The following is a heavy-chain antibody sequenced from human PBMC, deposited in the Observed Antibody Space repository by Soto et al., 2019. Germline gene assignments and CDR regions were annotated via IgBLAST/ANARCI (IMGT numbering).Heavy chain of an antibody. CDR1: GFTFSSYG. Sequence: QVQLVESGGGVVQPGRSLRLTCAASGFTFSSYGIHWVRQAPGKGLEWVTVISYDGSNKKYAESVKGRFSISRDNSKNRVYLQMDSLREDDKALYYCAKDFETTYIDNEFDYYGMDVWGQGTTVTVSS. V-gene: IGHV3-30*18. D-gene: IGHD3-9*01. CDR3: AKDFETTYIDNEFDYYGMDV. CDR2: ISYDGSNK. J-gene: IGHJ6*02.